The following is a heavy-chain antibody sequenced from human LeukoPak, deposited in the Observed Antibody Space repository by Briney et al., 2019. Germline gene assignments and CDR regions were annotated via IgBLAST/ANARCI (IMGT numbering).Heavy chain of an antibody. D-gene: IGHD4-17*01. CDR1: GGSISSYY. CDR2: IYTSGST. V-gene: IGHV4-4*07. J-gene: IGHJ5*02. Sequence: RPSETLSLTCTVSGGSISSYYWSWIRQPAGKGLEWIGRIYTSGSTNYNPSLKSRVTMSVDTSKNQFSLKLSSVTAADTAVYYCARRATVTTTEWFDPWGQGTLVTVSS. CDR3: ARRATVTTTEWFDP.